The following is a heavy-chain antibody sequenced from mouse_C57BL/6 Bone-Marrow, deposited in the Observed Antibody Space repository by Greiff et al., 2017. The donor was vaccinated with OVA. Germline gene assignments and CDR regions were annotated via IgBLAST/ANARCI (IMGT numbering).Heavy chain of an antibody. Sequence: VQLQQSGAELVRPGASVKLSCKASGYTFTDYYINWVKQRPGQGLEWIARIYPGSGNTYYNEKFKGKATLTAEKSSSTAYMQLSSLTSEDSAVYFCARRWLLRYFDVWGTGTTVTVSS. D-gene: IGHD2-3*01. CDR1: GYTFTDYY. J-gene: IGHJ1*03. CDR3: ARRWLLRYFDV. CDR2: IYPGSGNT. V-gene: IGHV1-76*01.